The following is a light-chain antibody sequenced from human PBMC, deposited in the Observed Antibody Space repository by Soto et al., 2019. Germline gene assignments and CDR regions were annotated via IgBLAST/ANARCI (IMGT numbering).Light chain of an antibody. V-gene: IGKV3-20*01. Sequence: IVLTQSPGTLSLSPGERATLSCRASQSFSSTYLAWYQQKPGQAPRLLIYGASSRATGIPDRFSGGGSGTDFSLTISRLDPEDFAVYYCQQYTTSPITFGQGTRLEIX. CDR3: QQYTTSPIT. CDR1: QSFSSTY. J-gene: IGKJ5*01. CDR2: GAS.